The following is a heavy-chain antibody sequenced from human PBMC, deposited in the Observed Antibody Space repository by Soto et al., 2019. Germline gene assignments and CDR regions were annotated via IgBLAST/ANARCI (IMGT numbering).Heavy chain of an antibody. Sequence: PSETLSLTCTVSGGSISSYYWSWIQQPPGKGLEWIGYIYYSGSTNYNPSLKSRVTISVGTSKNQFSLKLSSVTAADTAVYYCARAGVDTAMVTEGYYYYYYMDVWGKGTTVTVSS. D-gene: IGHD5-18*01. J-gene: IGHJ6*03. CDR2: IYYSGST. CDR1: GGSISSYY. CDR3: ARAGVDTAMVTEGYYYYYYMDV. V-gene: IGHV4-59*01.